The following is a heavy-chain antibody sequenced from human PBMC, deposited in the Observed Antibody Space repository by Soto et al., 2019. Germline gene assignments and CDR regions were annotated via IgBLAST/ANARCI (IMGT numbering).Heavy chain of an antibody. Sequence: GGSLRLSCAASGFTFSSYSMNWVRQAPGKGLEWVSYISSTSSTIYYADSVKGRFTIPRDNAKNSLYLQMNSLRDEDTAVYYCAVPMGGYYYYGMDVWGQGTTVTVSS. J-gene: IGHJ6*02. CDR2: ISSTSSTI. D-gene: IGHD2-15*01. CDR3: AVPMGGYYYYGMDV. CDR1: GFTFSSYS. V-gene: IGHV3-48*02.